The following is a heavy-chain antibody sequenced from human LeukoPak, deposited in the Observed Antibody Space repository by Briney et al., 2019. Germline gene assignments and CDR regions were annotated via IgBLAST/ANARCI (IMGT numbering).Heavy chain of an antibody. CDR3: ARESVLWFGELLLTNNWFDP. CDR2: VNPNSGGT. Sequence: ASVKVSCKASGYTFTGYYMHWVRQAPGQGLEWMGWVNPNSGGTNYAQKFQGRVTMTRDTSISTAYMELSRLRSDDTAVYYCARESVLWFGELLLTNNWFDPWGQGTLVTVSS. J-gene: IGHJ5*02. D-gene: IGHD3-10*01. CDR1: GYTFTGYY. V-gene: IGHV1-2*02.